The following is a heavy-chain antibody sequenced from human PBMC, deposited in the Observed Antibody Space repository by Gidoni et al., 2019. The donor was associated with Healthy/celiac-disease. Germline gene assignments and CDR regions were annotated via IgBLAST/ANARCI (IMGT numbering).Heavy chain of an antibody. J-gene: IGHJ2*01. Sequence: QVQLHQSCPGLVKPSQTRSLTCAISRDSVSSNSASWNWIKQSPSRGVEWLGRTYYRSKWYNDYAVSVKSRITDNPDTYKNQFSLQLNSVTPEDTAVYYCARACDDSSGYHSWYFDLWGRGTLVTVSS. CDR2: TYYRSKWYN. D-gene: IGHD3-22*01. CDR1: RDSVSSNSAS. CDR3: ARACDDSSGYHSWYFDL. V-gene: IGHV6-1*01.